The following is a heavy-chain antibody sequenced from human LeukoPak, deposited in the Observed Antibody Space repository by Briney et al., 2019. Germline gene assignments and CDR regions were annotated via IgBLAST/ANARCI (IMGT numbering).Heavy chain of an antibody. CDR1: GFTFSSYS. D-gene: IGHD3-16*02. J-gene: IGHJ6*03. V-gene: IGHV3-21*01. Sequence: TGGSLRLSCAASGFTFSSYSMNWVRQAPGEGLEWVSSISSSSSYIYYADSVKCRFTISRDNAKNSLYLQMNSLRAEDTAVYYCARTPRSYDYVWGSYRPNYYYYMDVWGKGTTVTVSS. CDR2: ISSSSSYI. CDR3: ARTPRSYDYVWGSYRPNYYYYMDV.